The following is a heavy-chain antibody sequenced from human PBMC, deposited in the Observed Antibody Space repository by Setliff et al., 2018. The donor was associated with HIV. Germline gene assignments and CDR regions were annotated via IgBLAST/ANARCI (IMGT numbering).Heavy chain of an antibody. CDR3: ARDLRDGFEEWFSTLDDGMDV. CDR1: GFTFSSYD. Sequence: PGGSLRLSCAASGFTFSSYDMQWVRQAPGKGLEWVSAIGIAGDAYYAGSVKGRFTISRENAKNSLYLHMNSLTAGDTAVYYCARDLRDGFEEWFSTLDDGMDVWGQGTTVTVSS. CDR2: IGIAGDA. D-gene: IGHD3-3*01. V-gene: IGHV3-13*01. J-gene: IGHJ6*02.